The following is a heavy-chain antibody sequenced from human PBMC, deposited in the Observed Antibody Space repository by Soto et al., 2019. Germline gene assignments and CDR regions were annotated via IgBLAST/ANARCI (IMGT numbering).Heavy chain of an antibody. J-gene: IGHJ4*02. CDR3: AKDSHSGRNNLGADY. D-gene: IGHD1-26*01. Sequence: QVQVVESGGGVVQSGRSLRLSCAASGFTFSSYGMHWVRQAQGKGPEWVAVISNDGNDKYYIDSVKGRFTISRDNSKNTLYLQMNTLSTEDTALYYCAKDSHSGRNNLGADYWGQGTLVTVSS. V-gene: IGHV3-30*18. CDR1: GFTFSSYG. CDR2: ISNDGNDK.